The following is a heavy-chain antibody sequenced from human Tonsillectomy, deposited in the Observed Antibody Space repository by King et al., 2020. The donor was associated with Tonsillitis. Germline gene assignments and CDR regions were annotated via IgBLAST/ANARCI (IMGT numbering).Heavy chain of an antibody. D-gene: IGHD4-17*01. V-gene: IGHV3-48*04. CDR2: ISSSSSTT. CDR1: GFTFSSYG. Sequence: VQLVASGGGLIQPGGSLRLSCAASGFTFSSYGMNWVRQAPGKGLEWVSYISSSSSTTYYADSVKGRFTISRDNAKNSLYLQMNSLRAEDTAVYYCASYRQTVTSWDYWGQGTLVTVSS. J-gene: IGHJ4*02. CDR3: ASYRQTVTSWDY.